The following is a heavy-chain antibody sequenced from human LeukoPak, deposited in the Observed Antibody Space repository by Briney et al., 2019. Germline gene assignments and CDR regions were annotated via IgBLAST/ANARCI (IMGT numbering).Heavy chain of an antibody. CDR3: ARDARQSPPFSFDY. CDR2: IYYSGST. J-gene: IGHJ4*02. Sequence: PSETLSLTCTVSGVSISSGDYYWSWIRQPPGKGLEWIGYIYYSGSTYYNPSLKSRVTISVDTSKNQFSLKLSSVTAADTAVYYCARDARQSPPFSFDYWGQGTLVTVSS. V-gene: IGHV4-30-4*01. CDR1: GVSISSGDYY.